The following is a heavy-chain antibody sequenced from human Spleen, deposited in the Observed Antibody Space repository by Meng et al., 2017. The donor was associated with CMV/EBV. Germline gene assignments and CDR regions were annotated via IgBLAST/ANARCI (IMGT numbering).Heavy chain of an antibody. CDR3: ARAGTQSDIVVVPAVLNNYHGMDV. CDR2: INPNSGGT. Sequence: ASVKVSCKASGYTFTGSYLHWVRQAPGQGLEWMGWINPNSGGTNYAQKFQGRVTMTRDTSISTAYMDLSRLRFDDTAVYYCARAGTQSDIVVVPAVLNNYHGMDVWGQGTTVTVSS. J-gene: IGHJ6*02. V-gene: IGHV1-2*02. CDR1: GYTFTGSY. D-gene: IGHD2-2*01.